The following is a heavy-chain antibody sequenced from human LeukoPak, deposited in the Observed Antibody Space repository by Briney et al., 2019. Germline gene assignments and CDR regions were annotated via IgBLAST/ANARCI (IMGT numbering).Heavy chain of an antibody. Sequence: LQTLSLTCAISGDSVSSNSAAWNWIRQSPSRGVEWLGRTYYRSKWSNDYAVSAKSRITINPDTYKNQFSLQLNSVTPEDTAVYYCARDWAGGYYDSSGYYSDAFDIWGQGTMVTVSS. CDR3: ARDWAGGYYDSSGYYSDAFDI. V-gene: IGHV6-1*01. D-gene: IGHD3-22*01. J-gene: IGHJ3*02. CDR1: GDSVSSNSAA. CDR2: TYYRSKWSN.